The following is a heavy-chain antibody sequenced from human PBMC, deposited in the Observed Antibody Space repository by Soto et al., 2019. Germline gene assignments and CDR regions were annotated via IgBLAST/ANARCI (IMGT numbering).Heavy chain of an antibody. V-gene: IGHV3-73*01. Sequence: GGSLRLSCAASGFTFSGSAMHWVRQASGKGLEWVGRIRSKANSYATAYAASVKGRFTISRDDSKNTAYLQMNSLKTEDTAVYYCTRHHGGDILTGYYNEYYYYMDVWGKGTTVTVSS. CDR2: IRSKANSYAT. CDR1: GFTFSGSA. J-gene: IGHJ6*03. CDR3: TRHHGGDILTGYYNEYYYYMDV. D-gene: IGHD3-9*01.